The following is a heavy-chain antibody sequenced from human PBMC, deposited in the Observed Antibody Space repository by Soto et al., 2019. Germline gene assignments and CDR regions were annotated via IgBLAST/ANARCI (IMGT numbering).Heavy chain of an antibody. Sequence: SVKLSCKAYGFSFTYSAVRWVRQARGQRLEWIGWIVVGSGDTNYAQKFQERVTITRDMSTSTAYMEMRSLRSDDTAVYYCARDQGITTFGVYSMYYYGMDGWGQ. J-gene: IGHJ6*02. CDR2: IVVGSGDT. V-gene: IGHV1-58*01. D-gene: IGHD3-3*01. CDR3: ARDQGITTFGVYSMYYYGMDG. CDR1: GFSFTYSA.